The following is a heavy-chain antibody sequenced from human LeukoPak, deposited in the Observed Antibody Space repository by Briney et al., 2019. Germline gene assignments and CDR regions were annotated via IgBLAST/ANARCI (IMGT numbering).Heavy chain of an antibody. J-gene: IGHJ4*02. CDR2: ISSSSSYI. CDR3: ARGRSRVAAPFYFDY. V-gene: IGHV3-21*01. D-gene: IGHD6-19*01. Sequence: GGSLRLSCAASGFTFSSYSMNWVRQAPGKGLEWVSSISSSSSYIYYADSVKGRFTISRDNAKNSLYLQVNSLRAEDTAVYYCARGRSRVAAPFYFDYWGQGTLVTVSS. CDR1: GFTFSSYS.